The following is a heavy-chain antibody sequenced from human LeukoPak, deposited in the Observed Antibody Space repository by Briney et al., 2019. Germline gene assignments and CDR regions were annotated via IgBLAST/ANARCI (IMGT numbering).Heavy chain of an antibody. Sequence: SETLSLTCTVSRGSTSTYYWSWIRQPAGKGLEWIGRIYTSGSTNYNPSLKSRVTMSVDTSKNQFSLKLSSVTAADTAVYYCARDGTSVAGVSYYYYTDVWGKGTTVTISS. CDR1: RGSTSTYY. CDR3: ARDGTSVAGVSYYYYTDV. J-gene: IGHJ6*03. D-gene: IGHD6-19*01. CDR2: IYTSGST. V-gene: IGHV4-4*07.